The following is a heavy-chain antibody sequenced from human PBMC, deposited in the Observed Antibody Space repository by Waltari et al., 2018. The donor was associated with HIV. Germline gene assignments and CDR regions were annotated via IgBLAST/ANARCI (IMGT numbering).Heavy chain of an antibody. CDR3: ARARLPYSSSWYLFDY. CDR2: IYSGGST. D-gene: IGHD6-13*01. J-gene: IGHJ4*02. Sequence: EVQLVESGGGLVQPGGSLRLSCAASGFTVSSNYMSWVRQAPGKGLEWVSVIYSGGSTYYADSVKGRFTISRDNSKNTLYLQMNSLRAEDTAVYYCARARLPYSSSWYLFDYWGQGTLVTVSS. V-gene: IGHV3-66*01. CDR1: GFTVSSNY.